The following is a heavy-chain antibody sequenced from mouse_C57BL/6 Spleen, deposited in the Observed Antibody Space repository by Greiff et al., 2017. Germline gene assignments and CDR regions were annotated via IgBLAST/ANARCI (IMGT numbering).Heavy chain of an antibody. Sequence: VQLQQSGPELVKPGASVKISCKASGYAFSSSWMNWVKQRPGKGLEWIGRIYPGDGDTNYNGKFKGKATLTADKSSSTAYMQLSSLTSEDSAVYFCARGGSSYGYFDYWGQGTTLTVSS. V-gene: IGHV1-82*01. J-gene: IGHJ2*01. CDR2: IYPGDGDT. CDR3: ARGGSSYGYFDY. CDR1: GYAFSSSW. D-gene: IGHD1-1*01.